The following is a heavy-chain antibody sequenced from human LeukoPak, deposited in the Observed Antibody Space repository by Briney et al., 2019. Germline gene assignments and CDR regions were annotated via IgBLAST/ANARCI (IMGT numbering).Heavy chain of an antibody. Sequence: ASVKVSCKASGYTFTGYYMHWVRQAPGQGLEWMGWVNPNSGGTNFAQKFQGRVTMTRDTSISTAYMELSRLRSDDTAVYYCARDRLVTPPDYWGQGTLVTVSS. D-gene: IGHD2-21*02. CDR2: VNPNSGGT. CDR3: ARDRLVTPPDY. J-gene: IGHJ4*02. V-gene: IGHV1-2*02. CDR1: GYTFTGYY.